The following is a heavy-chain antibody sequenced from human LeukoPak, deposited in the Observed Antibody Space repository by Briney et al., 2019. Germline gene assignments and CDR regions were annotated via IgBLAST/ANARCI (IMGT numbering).Heavy chain of an antibody. D-gene: IGHD2-15*01. J-gene: IGHJ6*03. CDR2: INHRGST. Sequence: SETLSLTCAVYGGSFSGYYWTWVRQPPGKGLEWVGEINHRGSTHYNPSLRSRVTISVDTSKKQFSLRLSSVTAADTAVYYCARPQDGPYYMDVWGNGTTVTVSS. CDR1: GGSFSGYY. CDR3: ARPQDGPYYMDV. V-gene: IGHV4-34*01.